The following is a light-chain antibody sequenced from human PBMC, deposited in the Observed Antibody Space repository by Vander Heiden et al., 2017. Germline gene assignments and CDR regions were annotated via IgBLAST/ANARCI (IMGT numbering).Light chain of an antibody. V-gene: IGLV1-47*01. CDR3: AAWDASLSIWV. J-gene: IGLJ3*02. CDR1: SSNIGTNY. Sequence: QSVLTQPPSASGTPEQRVTISCSGRSSNIGTNYVYWYQQLPGTAPKLLIYRNNQRPSGVPDRFSGSKSGTSASLAISGLRSEDEADYYCAAWDASLSIWVFGGGTKVTVL. CDR2: RNN.